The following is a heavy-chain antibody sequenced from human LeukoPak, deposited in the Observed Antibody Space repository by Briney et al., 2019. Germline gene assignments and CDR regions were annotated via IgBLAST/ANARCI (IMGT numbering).Heavy chain of an antibody. CDR1: GGTFSSYA. D-gene: IGHD3-22*01. Sequence: SVKVSCKASGGTFSSYAISWVRQAPGQGLEWMGGIIPIFGTANYAQKFQGRVTITADESTSTAYMELSSLRSEDTAVYYCARGTVAGITMIVVAEGPLWFDPWGQGTLVTVSS. J-gene: IGHJ5*02. V-gene: IGHV1-69*13. CDR2: IIPIFGTA. CDR3: ARGTVAGITMIVVAEGPLWFDP.